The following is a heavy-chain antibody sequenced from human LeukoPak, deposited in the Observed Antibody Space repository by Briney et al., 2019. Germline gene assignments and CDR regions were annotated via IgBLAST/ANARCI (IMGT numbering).Heavy chain of an antibody. J-gene: IGHJ2*01. CDR2: IRYDGSNK. CDR1: GFTFSSYG. V-gene: IGHV3-30*02. D-gene: IGHD3/OR15-3a*01. CDR3: AKDWTGTKPFDL. Sequence: GGSLRLSCAASGFTFSSYGMHWVRQAPGKGLEWVAFIRYDGSNKYYADSVKGRFTISRDNSKNTLYLQMSSLRAEDTAVYYCAKDWTGTKPFDLWGRGTRVTVSS.